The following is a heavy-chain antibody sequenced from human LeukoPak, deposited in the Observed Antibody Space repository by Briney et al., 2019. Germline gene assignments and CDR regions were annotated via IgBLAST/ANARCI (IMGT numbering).Heavy chain of an antibody. J-gene: IGHJ4*02. CDR3: AREGRGSSGRYYFDY. Sequence: SSETLSLTCTVSGGSVSSGSYYWSWIRQPPGKGLEWIGYIYYSGSTNYNPSLKSRVTTSVDTSKNQFSLKLSSVTAADTAVYYCAREGRGSSGRYYFDYWGQGTLVTVSS. V-gene: IGHV4-61*01. CDR1: GGSVSSGSYY. D-gene: IGHD6-19*01. CDR2: IYYSGST.